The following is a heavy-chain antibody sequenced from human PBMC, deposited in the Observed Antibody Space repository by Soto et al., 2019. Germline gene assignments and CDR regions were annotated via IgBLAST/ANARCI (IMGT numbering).Heavy chain of an antibody. V-gene: IGHV3-30-3*01. Sequence: QVQLVESGGGVVQPGRSLRISCAASGFTFSNYALHWVRRAPGKGLEWVAVMSFDGNNIHYVDSVKGRFTVSRDNSKNTLFLQMNSLQPEDTALYYCARGPIGDAAMVTNYFDFWGRGTLVTVSS. D-gene: IGHD5-18*01. CDR3: ARGPIGDAAMVTNYFDF. CDR2: MSFDGNNI. J-gene: IGHJ4*02. CDR1: GFTFSNYA.